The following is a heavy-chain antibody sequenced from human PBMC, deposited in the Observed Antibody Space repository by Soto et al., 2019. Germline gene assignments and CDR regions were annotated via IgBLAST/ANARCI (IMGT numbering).Heavy chain of an antibody. Sequence: GGSLRLSCVTSGFTFSDHAMHWVRQAPGEGLEWVSGIRGDFVTTPYADSVKGRFTISRDNSQNTLYLHMNSLRAEDTARYYCVKEGKMGVEGFDFWGQGTLVTVSS. CDR2: IRGDFVTT. CDR3: VKEGKMGVEGFDF. D-gene: IGHD1-26*01. V-gene: IGHV3-23*01. J-gene: IGHJ4*02. CDR1: GFTFSDHA.